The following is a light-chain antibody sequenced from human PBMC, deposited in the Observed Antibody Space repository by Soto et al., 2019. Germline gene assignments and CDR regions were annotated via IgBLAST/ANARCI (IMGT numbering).Light chain of an antibody. CDR2: AAS. V-gene: IGKV1-39*01. J-gene: IGKJ5*01. Sequence: DIQMTQSASSISASVRDRVTITGRSSQRISTYLNWYRQQTGKAPDLLIYAASSLQTGVPPRFSGSGSGTDCTLTITGLQTEDVATYYCQQNYSIPITFGRGTRLEIK. CDR1: QRISTY. CDR3: QQNYSIPIT.